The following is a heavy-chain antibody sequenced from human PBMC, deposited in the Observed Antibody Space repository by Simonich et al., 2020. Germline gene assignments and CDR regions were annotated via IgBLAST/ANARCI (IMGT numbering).Heavy chain of an antibody. CDR3: TASLAAAGRDY. D-gene: IGHD6-13*01. Sequence: EVQLVESGGGLVKPGGSLRLSCAASGFTFSNAWMSWVRQAPGKGLGWVGRIKSKTDGCTTDYAAPVKGRFTISSDDSKNTLYLQMNSLKTEDTAVYYCTASLAAAGRDYWGQGTLVTVSS. CDR1: GFTFSNAW. CDR2: IKSKTDGCTT. V-gene: IGHV3-15*01. J-gene: IGHJ4*02.